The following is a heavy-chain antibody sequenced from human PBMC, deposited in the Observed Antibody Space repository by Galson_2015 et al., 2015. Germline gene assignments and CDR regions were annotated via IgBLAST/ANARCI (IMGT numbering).Heavy chain of an antibody. CDR2: IYYSGST. D-gene: IGHD3-16*02. V-gene: IGHV4-59*01. Sequence: SETLSLTCTVSGGSISSYYWSWIRQPPGKGLEWIGYIYYSGSTNYNPSLKSRVTISVDTSKNQFSLKLSSVTAADTAVYYCARCHSSRYLGELSLGGFVWFDPWGQGTLVTVSS. CDR3: ARCHSSRYLGELSLGGFVWFDP. CDR1: GGSISSYY. J-gene: IGHJ5*02.